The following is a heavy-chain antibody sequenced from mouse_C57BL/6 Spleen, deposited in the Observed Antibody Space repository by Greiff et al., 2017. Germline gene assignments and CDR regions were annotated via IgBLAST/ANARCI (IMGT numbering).Heavy chain of an antibody. D-gene: IGHD2-1*01. J-gene: IGHJ1*03. CDR3: ARHEFLYGNYWYFDV. Sequence: QVQLQQSGAELVKPGASVKLSCKASGYTFTEYTIHWVKQRSGQGLEWIGWFYPGSGSIKYNEKFKDKATLTADKSSSTVYMELSILASEDSSVYFCARHEFLYGNYWYFDVWGTGTTVTVSS. CDR1: GYTFTEYT. V-gene: IGHV1-62-2*01. CDR2: FYPGSGSI.